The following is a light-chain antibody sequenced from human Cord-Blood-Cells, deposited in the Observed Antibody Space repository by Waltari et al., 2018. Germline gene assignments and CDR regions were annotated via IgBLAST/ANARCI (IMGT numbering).Light chain of an antibody. Sequence: EIVMTQSPATLSVSAGERATLSCRASQSVSSNLAWYQQKPGQAPRLLIYGASTRATGIPARFRGSGSGTEFTLTISSLQSEDFAVYYCQQYNNWPPGTFGQGTKVEIK. CDR1: QSVSSN. V-gene: IGKV3-15*01. CDR2: GAS. J-gene: IGKJ1*01. CDR3: QQYNNWPPGT.